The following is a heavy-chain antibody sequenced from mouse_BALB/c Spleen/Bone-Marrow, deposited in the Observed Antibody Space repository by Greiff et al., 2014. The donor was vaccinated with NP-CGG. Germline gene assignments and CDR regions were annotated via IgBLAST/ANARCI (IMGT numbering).Heavy chain of an antibody. CDR3: AMYYYGSSLFAY. V-gene: IGHV14-3*02. J-gene: IGHJ3*01. D-gene: IGHD1-1*01. CDR1: GFNIKDTY. Sequence: EVKVEESGAELVKPGASVKLSCTASGFNIKDTYMHWVKQRPEQGLEWIGRIDPANGNTKYDPKFQGKATITADTSSNPAYLQLSSLTSEDTAVYYCAMYYYGSSLFAYWGQGTLVTVSA. CDR2: IDPANGNT.